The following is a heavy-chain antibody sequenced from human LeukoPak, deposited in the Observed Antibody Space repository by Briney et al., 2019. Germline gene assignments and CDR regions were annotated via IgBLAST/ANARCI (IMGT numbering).Heavy chain of an antibody. D-gene: IGHD6-13*01. V-gene: IGHV1-18*01. CDR3: AREAYSSSWSIDY. CDR2: ISAYNGNT. CDR1: GYTFTSYG. Sequence: CKAXGYTFTSYGISWVRQAPGQGLEWMGWISAYNGNTNYAQKLQGRVTMTTDTSTSTAYMELRSQRSDDTAVYYCAREAYSSSWSIDYWGQGTLVTVSS. J-gene: IGHJ4*02.